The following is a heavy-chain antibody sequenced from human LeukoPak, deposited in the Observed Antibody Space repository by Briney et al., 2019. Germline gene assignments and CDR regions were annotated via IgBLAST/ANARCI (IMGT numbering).Heavy chain of an antibody. D-gene: IGHD6-19*01. CDR2: IDPSDSYS. Sequence: GASLQISCKGSGSTFTNYWITWVRQLPGKGLEWMGRIDPSDSYSDYSPSFQGHVTVSVDKSISTAYLEWSSLKASDTAMYYCARQYGSGSSISPDFDYWGQGTLVTVSS. J-gene: IGHJ4*02. V-gene: IGHV5-10-1*01. CDR1: GSTFTNYW. CDR3: ARQYGSGSSISPDFDY.